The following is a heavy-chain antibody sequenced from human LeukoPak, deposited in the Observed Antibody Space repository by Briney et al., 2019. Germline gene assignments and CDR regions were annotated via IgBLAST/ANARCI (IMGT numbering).Heavy chain of an antibody. J-gene: IGHJ5*02. CDR1: GGSISSSSYY. V-gene: IGHV4-39*07. CDR3: ARGLLGPEEWIWEDRPSYNWFDP. D-gene: IGHD5-12*01. CDR2: IYYSGST. Sequence: PSETLSLTCTVSGGSISSSSYYWGWIRQPPGKGLEWIGSIYYSGSTYYNPSLKSRVTISVDTSKNQFSLKLSSVTAADTAVYYCARGLLGPEEWIWEDRPSYNWFDPWGQGTLVTVSS.